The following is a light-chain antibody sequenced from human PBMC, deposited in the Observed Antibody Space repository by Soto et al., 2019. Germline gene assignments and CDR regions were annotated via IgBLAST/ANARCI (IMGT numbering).Light chain of an antibody. V-gene: IGKV1-5*03. CDR3: QQYNSYSPLT. Sequence: ESQMIQPAATLSSHAGCIFTITFRASQSISSWLAWYQQKPGKAPKLLIYKASSLESGVPSRFSGSGSGTEFTLTISSLQPDDFATYYCQQYNSYSPLTFGGGAKVDI. J-gene: IGKJ4*01. CDR1: QSISSW. CDR2: KAS.